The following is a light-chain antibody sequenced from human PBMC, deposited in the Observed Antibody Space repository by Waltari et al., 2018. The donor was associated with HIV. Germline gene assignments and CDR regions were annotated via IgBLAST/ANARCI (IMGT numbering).Light chain of an antibody. J-gene: IGLJ2*01. Sequence: HSALTPPAPVPGSPAQSTTISSSNDVGNFPFVSWYQQHPGKAPKVIIYDVNNRPSGVSNRFSGSKSGMTASLTISGLRIEDEADYYCSSYTGHIALFGGGTKLTVL. CDR1: SNDVGNFPF. CDR2: DVN. CDR3: SSYTGHIAL. V-gene: IGLV2-14*03.